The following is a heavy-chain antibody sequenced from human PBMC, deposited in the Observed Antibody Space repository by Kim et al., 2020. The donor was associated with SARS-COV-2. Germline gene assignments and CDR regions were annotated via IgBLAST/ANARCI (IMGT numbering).Heavy chain of an antibody. CDR1: GFTFSSYE. V-gene: IGHV3-48*03. J-gene: IGHJ4*01. CDR2: ISSSGSTI. D-gene: IGHD3-3*01. CDR3: ASYSPPQFLEWLGKGPFDY. Sequence: GGSLRLYCAASGFTFSSYEMNWVRQAPGKGLEWVSYISSSGSTIYYADTVKGRFTISRDNAKNSLYLQMNSLGAEDTAVYYFASYSPPQFLEWLGKGPFDYWGHGTLVTVSS.